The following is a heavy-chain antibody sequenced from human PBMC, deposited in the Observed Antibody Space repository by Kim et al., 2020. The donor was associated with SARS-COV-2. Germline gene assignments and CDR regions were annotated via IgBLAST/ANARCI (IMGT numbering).Heavy chain of an antibody. CDR3: GRVA. J-gene: IGHJ6*01. CDR2: IRKKNNDHSP. V-gene: IGHV3-72*01. Sequence: GGSLRLSCAASGFTFSDYYMDWVRQAPGKGLEWVGRIRKKNNDHSPEYAASVKARFRISRDDSQNSRYLQMNSLKSEDTAVYYCGRVAGGQ. CDR1: GFTFSDYY.